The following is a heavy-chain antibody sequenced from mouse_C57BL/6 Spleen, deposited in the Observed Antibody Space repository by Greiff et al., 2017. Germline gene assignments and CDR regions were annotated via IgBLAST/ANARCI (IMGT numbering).Heavy chain of an antibody. CDR1: GYAFTNYL. CDR2: INPGCGGT. Sequence: VQLQQSGAELVRPGASVKVSCKASGYAFTNYLIEWVKQRPGQGLEWIGVINPGCGGTNYNEKFKGKATLTADKSSSTAYMQLSSLTSEDSAVYFCARWRFCSRYGYWGQGTTLTVSS. V-gene: IGHV1-54*01. J-gene: IGHJ2*01. D-gene: IGHD1-1*01. CDR3: ARWRFCSRYGY.